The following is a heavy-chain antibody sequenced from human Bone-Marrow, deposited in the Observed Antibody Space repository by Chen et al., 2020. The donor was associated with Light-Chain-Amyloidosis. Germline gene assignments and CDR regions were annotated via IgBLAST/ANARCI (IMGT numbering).Heavy chain of an antibody. CDR1: GYTLPNYW. J-gene: IGHJ4*02. D-gene: IGHD5-12*01. V-gene: IGHV5-51*01. CDR2: IYPDDSDA. CDR3: ARRRDGYNLDY. Sequence: EVQLEQSGPEVKKTGESLKISCKGSGYTLPNYWIGWVRQMPGKGLEWMGVIYPDDSDARYSPSFEGQVTISADKSITTAYLQWRSLKASDTAMYYCARRRDGYNLDYWGQGTLVTVSS.